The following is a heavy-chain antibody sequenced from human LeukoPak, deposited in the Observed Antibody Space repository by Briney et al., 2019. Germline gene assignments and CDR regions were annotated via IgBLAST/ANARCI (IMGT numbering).Heavy chain of an antibody. V-gene: IGHV3-9*01. CDR2: ISWNSGSI. CDR1: GFTFDDYA. D-gene: IGHD3-9*01. Sequence: GRSLRLSCAASGFTFDDYAMHWVRHAPGKGLEWVSGISWNSGSIGYADSVKGRFTISRDNAKNSLYLQMNSLRAEDTALYYCAKDIGYDILTGLDYWGQGTLVTVSS. J-gene: IGHJ4*02. CDR3: AKDIGYDILTGLDY.